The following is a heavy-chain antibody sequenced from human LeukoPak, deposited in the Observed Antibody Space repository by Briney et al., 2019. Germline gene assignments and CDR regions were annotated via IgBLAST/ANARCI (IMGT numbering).Heavy chain of an antibody. CDR1: GFTLSSYW. CDR3: AGAANFDY. CDR2: IKQDGSEQ. D-gene: IGHD2-15*01. J-gene: IGHJ4*02. V-gene: IGHV3-7*01. Sequence: PGGSLRLSCAASGFTLSSYWMTWVRQAPGKGLEWVANIKQDGSEQYYVDSLKGRFTISRDNAKNSLYLQMNILRAEDTAVYYCAGAANFDYWGQGTLVTVSS.